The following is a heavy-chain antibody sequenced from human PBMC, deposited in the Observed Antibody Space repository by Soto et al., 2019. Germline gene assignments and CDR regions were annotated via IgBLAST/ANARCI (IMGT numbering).Heavy chain of an antibody. CDR2: IDPSDSYT. D-gene: IGHD2-2*01. V-gene: IGHV5-10-1*01. Sequence: GESLRISCQGSGYSFTSYWISWVRPLPGKGLEWMGRIDPSDSYTNYSPSFQGHVTISADKSISTAYLQWSSLKASDTAMYYCARHQYCSSTSCYLGDYYGMDVWGQGTTVTVSS. J-gene: IGHJ6*02. CDR3: ARHQYCSSTSCYLGDYYGMDV. CDR1: GYSFTSYW.